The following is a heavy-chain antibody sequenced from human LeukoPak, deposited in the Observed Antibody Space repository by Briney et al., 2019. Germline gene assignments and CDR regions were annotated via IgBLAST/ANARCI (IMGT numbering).Heavy chain of an antibody. J-gene: IGHJ4*02. V-gene: IGHV1-2*02. CDR2: IDPNSDNI. CDR1: GYTFTGGI. D-gene: IGHD5-12*01. Sequence: GASVKVSCKASGYTFTGGIIHYVRQAPGQGLEWMGWIDPNSDNIRYSETFKDRVTMTRDTSTNTAYMELSWLRSDDTAVYYCARSAYNYGYVYFDHWGQGTLVIVSS. CDR3: ARSAYNYGYVYFDH.